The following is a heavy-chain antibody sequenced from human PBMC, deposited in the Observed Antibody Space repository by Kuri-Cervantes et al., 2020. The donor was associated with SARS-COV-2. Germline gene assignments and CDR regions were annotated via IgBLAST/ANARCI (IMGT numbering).Heavy chain of an antibody. CDR2: MNPNSGNT. V-gene: IGHV1-8*02. D-gene: IGHD6-19*01. CDR1: GGTFSSYA. Sequence: ASVKVSCKASGGTFSSYAISWVRQATGQGLEWMGWMNPNSGNTGYAQKFQGRVTMTRNTSISTAYMELSSLRSEDTAVYYCARGAQWNYYYYGMDVWGQGTTVTVSS. CDR3: ARGAQWNYYYYGMDV. J-gene: IGHJ6*02.